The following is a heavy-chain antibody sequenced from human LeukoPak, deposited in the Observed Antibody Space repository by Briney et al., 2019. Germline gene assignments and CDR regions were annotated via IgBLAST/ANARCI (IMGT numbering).Heavy chain of an antibody. Sequence: ASVKVSCKASGYTFSGYYVHWVRQAPGQGLEWMGWINPNSGGTNYAQKFQGRVTMTRDTSISTAYMELSRLRSDDTAVYYCARLYGSGDFDIWGQGTMVTVSS. CDR1: GYTFSGYY. V-gene: IGHV1-2*02. CDR3: ARLYGSGDFDI. CDR2: INPNSGGT. J-gene: IGHJ3*02. D-gene: IGHD3-10*01.